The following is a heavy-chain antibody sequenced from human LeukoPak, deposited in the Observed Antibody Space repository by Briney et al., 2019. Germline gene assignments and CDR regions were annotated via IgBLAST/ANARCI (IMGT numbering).Heavy chain of an antibody. V-gene: IGHV3-30*18. J-gene: IGHJ4*02. CDR2: ISFDGSNK. CDR3: AKDLGGTYFDY. Sequence: GGSLRLSCAASGFTFSRYGMHWVRQAPGKGLEWVAVISFDGSNKYYADSVKGRFTISRDNSKNTLYLQMNSLRAEDTAVYYCAKDLGGTYFDYWGQGTLVTVSS. CDR1: GFTFSRYG. D-gene: IGHD3-16*01.